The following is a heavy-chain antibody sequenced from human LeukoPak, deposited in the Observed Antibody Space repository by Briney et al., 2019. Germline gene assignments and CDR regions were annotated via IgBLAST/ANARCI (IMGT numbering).Heavy chain of an antibody. J-gene: IGHJ4*02. CDR1: GFTFSSYW. CDR2: TNSDGNST. CDR3: ASLDY. V-gene: IGHV3-74*01. Sequence: GGSLRLSCAASGFTFSSYWMHWVRQPPGKGLVWVSRTNSDGNSTRYADSVKGRFTISRDNAKNTLYLQMNTLRAEDTAVYYCASLDYWGQGTPVTVSS.